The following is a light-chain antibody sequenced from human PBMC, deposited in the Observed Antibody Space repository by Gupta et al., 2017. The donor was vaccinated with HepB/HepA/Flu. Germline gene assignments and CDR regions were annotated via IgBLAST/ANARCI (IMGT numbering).Light chain of an antibody. CDR3: QQYNSWPSCS. CDR1: QSVSSN. CDR2: GSS. V-gene: IGKV3-15*01. J-gene: IGKJ2*04. Sequence: EIVMTQSPATLSVSPGERATLSCRASQSVSSNLAWYQQKPGQAPRLLIFGSSTRTTGIPARFSGSGSGTEFTLTISSLQSEDLAVYYCQQYNSWPSCSFGQGTKLEIK.